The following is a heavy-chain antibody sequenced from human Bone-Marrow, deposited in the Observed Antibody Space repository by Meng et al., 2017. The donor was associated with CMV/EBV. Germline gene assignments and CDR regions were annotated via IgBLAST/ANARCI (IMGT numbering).Heavy chain of an antibody. CDR2: ISAYNGNT. J-gene: IGHJ6*02. CDR3: ARDQDIVVVPAAISHYYYYGMDV. V-gene: IGHV1-18*01. Sequence: ASVKVSCKASGYTFTSYGISWVRQAPGQGLEWMGWISAYNGNTNYAQKLQGRVTMTTDTSTSTAYMELRSLRSYDTAVYYCARDQDIVVVPAAISHYYYYGMDVWGQGTTVTVSS. D-gene: IGHD2-2*02. CDR1: GYTFTSYG.